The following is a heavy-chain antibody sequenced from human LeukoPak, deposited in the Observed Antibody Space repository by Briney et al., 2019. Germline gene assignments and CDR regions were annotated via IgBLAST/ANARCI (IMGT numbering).Heavy chain of an antibody. CDR3: AKSGPDFGDLPSEYYFDY. V-gene: IGHV3-23*01. Sequence: GGSLRLSCAASGFTFSSYAMSWVRQAPGKGLQWVSALSGSGLSTYYADSVKGRFTISRDNSKDTLYLQMNSLRAEDTAVYYCAKSGPDFGDLPSEYYFDYWGQGNLVTVSS. CDR2: LSGSGLST. CDR1: GFTFSSYA. J-gene: IGHJ4*02. D-gene: IGHD4-17*01.